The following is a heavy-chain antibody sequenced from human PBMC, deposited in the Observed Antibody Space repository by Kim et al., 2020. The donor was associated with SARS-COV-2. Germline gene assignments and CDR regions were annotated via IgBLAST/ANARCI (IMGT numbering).Heavy chain of an antibody. Sequence: RVTISVDTSKNQFSLKLSSVTAADTAVYYCARFSPIDIVVVVAATGFDYWGQGTLVTVSS. J-gene: IGHJ4*02. V-gene: IGHV4-39*01. D-gene: IGHD2-15*01. CDR3: ARFSPIDIVVVVAATGFDY.